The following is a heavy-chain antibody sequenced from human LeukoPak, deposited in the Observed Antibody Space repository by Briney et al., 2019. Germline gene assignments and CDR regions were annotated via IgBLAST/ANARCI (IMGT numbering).Heavy chain of an antibody. Sequence: GGSLRLSCVASGYPFSQHGMHWVRQAPGRGLEWVAVIWPDGNKKEYADSVRGRFIVSKDNSENTMSLQMNSLRAEDTAVYYCVVVLVPAAVWQFDVWGRSTLVTVSS. V-gene: IGHV3-33*01. D-gene: IGHD2-2*01. CDR2: IWPDGNKK. CDR1: GYPFSQHG. J-gene: IGHJ2*01. CDR3: VVVLVPAAVWQFDV.